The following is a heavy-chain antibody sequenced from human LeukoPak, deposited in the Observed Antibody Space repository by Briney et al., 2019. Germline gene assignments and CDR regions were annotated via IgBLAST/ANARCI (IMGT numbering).Heavy chain of an antibody. J-gene: IGHJ4*02. CDR2: IKQDGSEK. D-gene: IGHD1-26*01. CDR3: ARDLLVGATPPVLDY. V-gene: IGHV3-7*01. CDR1: GFTFSSYW. Sequence: GGSLRLSCAASGFTFSSYWMSWVRQAPGKGLEWVANIKQDGSEKYYVDSVKGRFTISRGNATNSLYLQMNSLRAEDTAVYFCARDLLVGATPPVLDYWGQGTLVTVSS.